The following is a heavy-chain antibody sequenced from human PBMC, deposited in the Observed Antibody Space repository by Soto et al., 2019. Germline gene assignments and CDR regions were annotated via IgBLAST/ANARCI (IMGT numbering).Heavy chain of an antibody. CDR3: AKESRIEAFARNFFYGMDV. Sequence: QVELVESGGRVVQPGRSLRLSCVTSGFPFGRYGMHWVRQAPGKGLEWVAVISYDGSDKYYGDSVKGRFTISRDNSKNTLHLQMNTLRAEDTAVYYCAKESRIEAFARNFFYGMDVWGPGTTVTVSS. D-gene: IGHD3-16*01. J-gene: IGHJ6*02. V-gene: IGHV3-30*18. CDR2: ISYDGSDK. CDR1: GFPFGRYG.